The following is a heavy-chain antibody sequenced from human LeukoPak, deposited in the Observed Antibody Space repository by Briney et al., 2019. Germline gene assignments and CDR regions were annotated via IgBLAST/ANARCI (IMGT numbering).Heavy chain of an antibody. J-gene: IGHJ4*02. V-gene: IGHV3-7*01. Sequence: GGSLRLSCAASGFTFSNYWMSWVRQAPGKGPEWVANIRQGGSEKYYVDSVKGRFTISRDNAKNSLYLQMNSLRAEDTALYYCARDTSSTSYDYWGQGTLVTVSS. D-gene: IGHD2-2*01. CDR1: GFTFSNYW. CDR2: IRQGGSEK. CDR3: ARDTSSTSYDY.